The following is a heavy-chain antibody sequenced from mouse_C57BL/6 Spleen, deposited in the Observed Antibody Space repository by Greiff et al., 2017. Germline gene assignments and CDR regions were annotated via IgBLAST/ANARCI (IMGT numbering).Heavy chain of an antibody. J-gene: IGHJ2*01. Sequence: QVQLQQSGPELVKPGASVKISCKASGYAFSSSWMNWVKQRPGKGLEWIGRIYPGDGDTNYNGKFKGKATLPAAKSSSTAYMQLSSLTSEDSAVYFCARDPDYYGSSGYFDYWGQGTTLTVSS. D-gene: IGHD1-1*01. CDR3: ARDPDYYGSSGYFDY. CDR2: IYPGDGDT. CDR1: GYAFSSSW. V-gene: IGHV1-82*01.